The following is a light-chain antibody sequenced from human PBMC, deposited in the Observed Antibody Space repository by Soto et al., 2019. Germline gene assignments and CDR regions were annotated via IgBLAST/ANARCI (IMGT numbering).Light chain of an antibody. CDR1: QGISNS. CDR2: GAS. Sequence: EIVMTQSPATLSVSPGERATLSCRASQGISNSLAWYQQKPGQAPRLLIYGASSRATGIPDRFSGSGSGTDFTLTISRLEPEDFAVYYCQQYGSSPPITFGQGTRLEIK. V-gene: IGKV3-20*01. CDR3: QQYGSSPPIT. J-gene: IGKJ5*01.